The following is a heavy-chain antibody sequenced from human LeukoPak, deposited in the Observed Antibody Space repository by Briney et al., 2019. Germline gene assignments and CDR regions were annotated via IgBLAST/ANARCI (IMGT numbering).Heavy chain of an antibody. J-gene: IGHJ4*02. Sequence: AETLSLTCTVSGGSISGYYWSWIRQPPGRGLKWIGYIYYSVGTNYNHSPKSRGTISVDTSKNKRSLNLSSVTAADTTPYYCARGADKFAYWGQRRLVTV. CDR1: GGSISGYY. CDR3: ARGADKFAY. V-gene: IGHV4-59*01. CDR2: IYYSVGT.